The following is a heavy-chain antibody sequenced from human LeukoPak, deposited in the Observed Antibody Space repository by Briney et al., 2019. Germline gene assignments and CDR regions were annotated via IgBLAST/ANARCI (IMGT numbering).Heavy chain of an antibody. CDR3: ARDKSSGWYYYFDY. D-gene: IGHD6-19*01. CDR1: GGSISSGGYY. J-gene: IGHJ4*02. Sequence: SETLSLTCTVSGGSISSGGYYRSWIRQPPGKGLEWIGYIYHSGSTYYNPSLKSRVTISVDRSKNQFSLKLSSVTAADTAVYYCARDKSSGWYYYFDYWGQGTLVTVSS. V-gene: IGHV4-30-2*01. CDR2: IYHSGST.